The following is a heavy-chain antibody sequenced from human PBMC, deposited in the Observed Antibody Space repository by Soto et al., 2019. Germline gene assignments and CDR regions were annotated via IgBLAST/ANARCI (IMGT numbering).Heavy chain of an antibody. Sequence: ASVKVSCKASGYTFTSYGISWVRQAPGQGLEWMGWISAYNGNTNYAQKLQGRVTMTTDTSTSTAYMELRSLRSDDTAVYYCARDRRAYYDSSGYKGFDAFDIWGQGTMVTVSS. CDR2: ISAYNGNT. V-gene: IGHV1-18*01. CDR1: GYTFTSYG. J-gene: IGHJ3*02. D-gene: IGHD3-22*01. CDR3: ARDRRAYYDSSGYKGFDAFDI.